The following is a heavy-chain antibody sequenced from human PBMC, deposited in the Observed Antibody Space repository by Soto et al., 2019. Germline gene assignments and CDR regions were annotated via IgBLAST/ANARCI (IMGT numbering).Heavy chain of an antibody. CDR1: GYDFTAYD. Sequence: ASVKVSCKASGYDFTAYDINWVRQASGQGLEWMGWMNPINGATGSARRFQGRVSMTRNTAAGTAYLELTSLRSDDSAVYYCGRGPSPRAPAGGTPYYFAMDVWGQGTTVTVSS. V-gene: IGHV1-8*02. CDR2: MNPINGAT. J-gene: IGHJ6*02. CDR3: GRGPSPRAPAGGTPYYFAMDV. D-gene: IGHD6-13*01.